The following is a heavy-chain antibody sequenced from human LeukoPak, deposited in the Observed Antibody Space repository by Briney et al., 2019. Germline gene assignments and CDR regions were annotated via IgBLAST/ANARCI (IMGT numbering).Heavy chain of an antibody. J-gene: IGHJ3*02. D-gene: IGHD3-10*01. CDR3: ARAGKLMITMVRGALASKKGFDI. CDR1: GYTFIGYY. CDR2: INPNSGGT. V-gene: IGHV1-2*02. Sequence: ASVKVSCKASGYTFIGYYMHWVRQAPGQGLEWMGWINPNSGGTNYAQKFQGRVTMTRDTSISTAYMELSRLRSDDTAVYYCARAGKLMITMVRGALASKKGFDIWGQGTMVTVSS.